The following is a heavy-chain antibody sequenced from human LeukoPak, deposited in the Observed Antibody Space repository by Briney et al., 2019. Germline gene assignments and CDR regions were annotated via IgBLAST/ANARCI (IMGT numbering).Heavy chain of an antibody. CDR3: ARGEYYHESSGYPNY. J-gene: IGHJ4*02. CDR1: GFTFSTYG. D-gene: IGHD3-22*01. Sequence: GGSLRLSCAASGFTFSTYGMHWVCQAPGKGLEWVAVIWYDGRTQFYAESVKGRFAVSRDNSKNTLYLQMNSLRAEDTAVYHCARGEYYHESSGYPNYWGQGTLVTVSS. V-gene: IGHV3-33*01. CDR2: IWYDGRTQ.